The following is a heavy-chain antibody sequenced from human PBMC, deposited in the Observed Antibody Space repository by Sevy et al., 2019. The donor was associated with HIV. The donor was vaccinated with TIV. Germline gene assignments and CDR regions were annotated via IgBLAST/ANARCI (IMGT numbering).Heavy chain of an antibody. CDR1: GFTFSNYA. CDR3: ARDEGGYDPLDY. J-gene: IGHJ4*02. CDR2: ISGSGGTT. Sequence: GGSLRLSCAASGFTFSNYAMNWVRQAPGKGLEWVSSISGSGGTTYYADSVEGRFTISRDKSKNTLYLQMHSLRAEDTAVYYCARDEGGYDPLDYWGQGTLVTVSS. D-gene: IGHD3-16*01. V-gene: IGHV3-23*01.